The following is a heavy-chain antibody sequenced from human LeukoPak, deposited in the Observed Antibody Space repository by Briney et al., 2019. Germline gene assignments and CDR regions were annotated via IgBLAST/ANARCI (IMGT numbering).Heavy chain of an antibody. V-gene: IGHV4-59*01. J-gene: IGHJ4*02. D-gene: IGHD5-12*01. CDR2: IYYSGST. CDR1: DGSISDSY. Sequence: SETLSLTCTVSDGSISDSYWSWIRQSPGKGLEWIGYIYYSGSTNYNPSLKSRVTISVDTSKNQFSLKLSSVTAADTAVYYCARVSSGYEFDYWGQGTLVTVSS. CDR3: ARVSSGYEFDY.